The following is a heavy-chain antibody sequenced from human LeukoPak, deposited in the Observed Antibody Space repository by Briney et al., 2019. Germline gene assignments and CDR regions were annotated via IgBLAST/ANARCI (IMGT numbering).Heavy chain of an antibody. CDR1: GFTFSSHS. J-gene: IGHJ4*02. CDR2: ISPSGDST. D-gene: IGHD2-21*02. V-gene: IGHV3-23*01. Sequence: SGGSLRLSCAASGFTFSSHSMSWVRQPPGEGLEWVAAISPSGDSTTYRDSVKGQFTISRDNSRNRLYLQMNSLTVEDTAMYYSPRRLLTGGVTDFFDFWGQGALVTVSS. CDR3: PRRLLTGGVTDFFDF.